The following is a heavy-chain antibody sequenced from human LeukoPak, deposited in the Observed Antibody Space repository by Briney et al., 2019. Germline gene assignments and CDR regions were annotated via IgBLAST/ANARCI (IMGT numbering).Heavy chain of an antibody. D-gene: IGHD6-13*01. CDR2: ISAYNGNT. Sequence: ASVKVSCKASGYTFTSYGISWVRQAPGQGLEWMRWISAYNGNTNYAQKLQGRVTMTTDTSTSTAYMELRSLRSDDTAVYYCAKIGPSSWSDRYNWFDPWGQGTLVTVSS. CDR1: GYTFTSYG. V-gene: IGHV1-18*01. CDR3: AKIGPSSWSDRYNWFDP. J-gene: IGHJ5*02.